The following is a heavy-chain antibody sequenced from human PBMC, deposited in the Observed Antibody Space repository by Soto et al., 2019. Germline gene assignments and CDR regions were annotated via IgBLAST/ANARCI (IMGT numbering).Heavy chain of an antibody. V-gene: IGHV3-33*01. J-gene: IGHJ4*02. CDR1: GFTFSSYG. Sequence: QVQLMESGGGVVQPGRSLRLSSAASGFTFSSYGMHWVRQAPGKGLEWVAVIWYDGSNKYYADSVKGRFTISRDNSKNTLYLQMNSLRAEDTAVYYCATSLAVAGPFDYWGQGTLVTVSS. CDR2: IWYDGSNK. D-gene: IGHD6-19*01. CDR3: ATSLAVAGPFDY.